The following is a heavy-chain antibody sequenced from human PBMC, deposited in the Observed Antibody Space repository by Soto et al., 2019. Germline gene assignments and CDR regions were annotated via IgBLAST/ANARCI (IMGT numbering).Heavy chain of an antibody. D-gene: IGHD4-4*01. CDR1: GYAFSSYS. Sequence: SVKVSCKASGYAFSSYSISWVRQAPGQGLEWMGRIIPILGIANYADSVKGRVTVSRDNAKSTLYLQMNSLRAEDTAVYYCARDASNSVDSWGQGNLVTVSS. CDR2: IIPILGIA. V-gene: IGHV1-69*04. CDR3: ARDASNSVDS. J-gene: IGHJ4*02.